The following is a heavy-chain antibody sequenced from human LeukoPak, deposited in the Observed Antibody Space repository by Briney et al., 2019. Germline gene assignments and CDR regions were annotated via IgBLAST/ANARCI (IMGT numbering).Heavy chain of an antibody. CDR2: ISGSGGST. J-gene: IGHJ3*02. V-gene: IGHV3-23*01. Sequence: GGSLRLSCAASGFTVSSNYMSWVRQAPGKGLEWVSAISGSGGSTYYADSVKGRFTISRDNSKNTLYLQMNSLRAEDTAVYYCAKGISSWSGAFDIWGRGTMVTVSS. D-gene: IGHD6-13*01. CDR3: AKGISSWSGAFDI. CDR1: GFTVSSNY.